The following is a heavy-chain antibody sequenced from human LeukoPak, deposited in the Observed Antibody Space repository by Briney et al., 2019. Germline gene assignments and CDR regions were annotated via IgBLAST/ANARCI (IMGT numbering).Heavy chain of an antibody. CDR3: ASEIPAAMGKNWFDP. CDR2: ISSSSSYI. V-gene: IGHV3-21*01. Sequence: PGGSLRLSCAASGFTFSSYEMNWVRQAPGKGLEWVSSISSSSSYIYYADSVKGRFTISRDNAKNSLYLQMNSLRAEDTAVYYCASEIPAAMGKNWFDPWGQGTLVTVSS. D-gene: IGHD2-2*01. J-gene: IGHJ5*02. CDR1: GFTFSSYE.